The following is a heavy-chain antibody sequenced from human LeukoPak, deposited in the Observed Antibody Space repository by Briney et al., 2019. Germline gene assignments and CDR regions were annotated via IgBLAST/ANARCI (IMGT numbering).Heavy chain of an antibody. CDR3: ARTGEWLENFDY. CDR1: GFTFSSYS. V-gene: IGHV3-21*01. D-gene: IGHD6-19*01. Sequence: GGSLRLSCAASGFTFSSYSMNWLRQAPGKGLEWVSSISSSSSYIYYADSVKGRFTISRDNAKNSLYLQMNSLRAEDTAVYYCARTGEWLENFDYWGQGTLVTVSS. J-gene: IGHJ4*02. CDR2: ISSSSSYI.